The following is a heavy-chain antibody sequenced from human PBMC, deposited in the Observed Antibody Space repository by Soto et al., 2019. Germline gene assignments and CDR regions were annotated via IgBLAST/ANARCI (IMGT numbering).Heavy chain of an antibody. J-gene: IGHJ5*02. CDR2: IIPIFGTA. CDR1: GGTFSSYA. V-gene: IGHV1-69*12. CDR3: ARDLSPNYYDSSGDYYWFDP. D-gene: IGHD3-22*01. Sequence: QVQLVQSGAEVKKPGSSVKVSCKASGGTFSSYAISWVRQAPGQGLEWMGGIIPIFGTANYAQKFQGRVTITADDSTRTAYMELSSLRSEDTAVYYCARDLSPNYYDSSGDYYWFDPWGQGTLVTVSS.